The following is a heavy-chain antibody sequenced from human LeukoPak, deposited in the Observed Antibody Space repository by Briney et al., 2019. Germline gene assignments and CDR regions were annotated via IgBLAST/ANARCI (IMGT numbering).Heavy chain of an antibody. Sequence: ETLSLTCTVSGGSISSYYWSWIRQPPGKGLEWIGYIYYSGSTNYNPSLKSRVTISVDTSKNQFSLKLSSVTAADTAVYYCARDCMVRGVPHWFDPWGQGTLVTVSS. V-gene: IGHV4-59*01. CDR2: IYYSGST. CDR3: ARDCMVRGVPHWFDP. D-gene: IGHD3-10*01. CDR1: GGSISSYY. J-gene: IGHJ5*02.